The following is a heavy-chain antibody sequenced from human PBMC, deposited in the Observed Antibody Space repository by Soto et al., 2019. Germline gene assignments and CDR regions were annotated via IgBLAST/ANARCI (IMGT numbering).Heavy chain of an antibody. CDR3: VKESSDSSSWLYYYYGMDV. CDR1: GFTFSSYA. J-gene: IGHJ6*02. V-gene: IGHV3-64D*08. CDR2: ISSNGGST. Sequence: GGSLRLSCSASGFTFSSYAMHWVRQAPGKGLEYVSAISSNGGSTYYADSVKGRFTISRDNSKNTLYLQMSSLRAEDTAVYYCVKESSDSSSWLYYYYGMDVWGQGTTVTVS. D-gene: IGHD6-13*01.